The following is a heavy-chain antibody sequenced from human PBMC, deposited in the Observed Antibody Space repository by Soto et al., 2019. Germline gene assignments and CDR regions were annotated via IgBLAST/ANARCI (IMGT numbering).Heavy chain of an antibody. Sequence: SVKVSCKASGGTFSSYAISWVRQAPGQGLEWMGGIIPIFGTANYAQKFQGRVTITADESMSTVYMELSSLRSEDTAVYYCASSSGTTSPSADYWGQGTLVTVST. J-gene: IGHJ4*02. V-gene: IGHV1-69*13. CDR1: GGTFSSYA. D-gene: IGHD1-1*01. CDR2: IIPIFGTA. CDR3: ASSSGTTSPSADY.